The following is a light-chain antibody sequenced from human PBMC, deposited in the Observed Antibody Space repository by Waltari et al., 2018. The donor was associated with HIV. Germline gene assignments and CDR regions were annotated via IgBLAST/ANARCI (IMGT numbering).Light chain of an antibody. CDR3: QTYDNLPLT. CDR2: DAS. V-gene: IGKV1-33*01. CDR1: QDISNY. Sequence: DIQMTQSRSSLSASVGDRVTITCQASQDISNYLNWYQQTPGKAPKLLIYDASNLETGVPSRISGLGSGKDFTFTISSLHAEDIATYYCQTYDNLPLTLGGGTKVEIK. J-gene: IGKJ4*01.